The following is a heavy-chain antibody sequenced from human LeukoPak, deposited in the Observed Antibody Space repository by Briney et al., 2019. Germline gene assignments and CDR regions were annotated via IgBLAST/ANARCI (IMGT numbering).Heavy chain of an antibody. D-gene: IGHD3-22*01. Sequence: AGTLSLTCTVSGGSISSYDWSWIRQPAGKGLEWVGRIYTSGSTNYNPSLERRVTMSVDTSKNQFSLQLSSVTGAETAVYYCGRVRNDYVSNGYCIRGWFDPWGQGTLVTVSS. CDR1: GGSISSYD. V-gene: IGHV4-4*07. CDR3: GRVRNDYVSNGYCIRGWFDP. J-gene: IGHJ5*02. CDR2: IYTSGST.